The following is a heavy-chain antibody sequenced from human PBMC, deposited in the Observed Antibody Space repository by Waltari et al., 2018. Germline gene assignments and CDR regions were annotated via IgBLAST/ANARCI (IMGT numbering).Heavy chain of an antibody. D-gene: IGHD2-2*01. CDR1: GFTFSSYA. CDR3: ATYCSSTSCYESLAFDI. Sequence: EVQLLESGGGLVQPGGSLRLPCAASGFTFSSYAMSWVRQAPGKGLEWVSAISGSGGSTYYADSVKGRFTISSDNSKTTLYLQMNSLRAEDTAVYYCATYCSSTSCYESLAFDIWGQGTMVTVSS. CDR2: ISGSGGST. J-gene: IGHJ3*02. V-gene: IGHV3-23*01.